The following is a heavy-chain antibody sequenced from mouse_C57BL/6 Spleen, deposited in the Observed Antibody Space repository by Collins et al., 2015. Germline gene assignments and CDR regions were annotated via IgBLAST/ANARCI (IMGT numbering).Heavy chain of an antibody. Sequence: DVQLQESGPGLVKPSQSLSLTCSVTGYSITSGYYWNWIRQFPGNELEWMGYISYDGSNNYNPSLKNRISITRDTSKNQFFLKLNSVTTEDTATYYCARGMITTAMDYWGQGTSVTVSS. V-gene: IGHV3-6*02. CDR1: GYSITSGYY. CDR3: ARGMITTAMDY. J-gene: IGHJ4*01. CDR2: ISYDGSN. D-gene: IGHD2-4*01.